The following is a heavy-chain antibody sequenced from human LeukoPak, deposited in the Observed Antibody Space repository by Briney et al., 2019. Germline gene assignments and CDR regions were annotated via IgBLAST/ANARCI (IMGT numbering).Heavy chain of an antibody. CDR1: GYSFTSYW. CDR2: IYPGDSDT. D-gene: IGHD2-15*01. CDR3: ARSVVAAKGWFDP. V-gene: IGHV5-51*01. Sequence: EESLKISCKGSGYSFTSYWIGWVRQMPGKGLEWMGIIYPGDSDTRYSPSFQGQVTISADKSISTAYLQWSSLKASDTAMYYCARSVVAAKGWFDPWGQGTLVTVSS. J-gene: IGHJ5*02.